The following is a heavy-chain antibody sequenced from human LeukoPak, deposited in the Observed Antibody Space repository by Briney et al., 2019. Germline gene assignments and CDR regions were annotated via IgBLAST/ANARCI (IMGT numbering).Heavy chain of an antibody. J-gene: IGHJ4*02. V-gene: IGHV3-23*01. Sequence: GGSLRLSCAASGFTFSSYAMSWVRQAPGKGLEWVSAISGSGGSTYYADSVKGRFTISRDNSKNTLYLQMNSLRAEDTAVYYCAKDXGYXDXXGXXXXXYWGXXXLXTVSS. CDR2: ISGSGGST. D-gene: IGHD4-17*01. CDR3: AKDXGYXDXXGXXXXXY. CDR1: GFTFSSYA.